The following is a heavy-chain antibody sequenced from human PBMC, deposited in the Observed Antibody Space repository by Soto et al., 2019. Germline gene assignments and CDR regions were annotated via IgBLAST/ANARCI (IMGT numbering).Heavy chain of an antibody. CDR1: GFTFSSYA. CDR2: ISYDGSNK. CDR3: ARGIVVVPAAIDSDYYYGMDV. Sequence: QVQLVESGGGVVQPGRSLRLSCAASGFTFSSYAMHWVRQAPGKGLEWVAVISYDGSNKYYADSVKGRFTISRDNSKNTLYLQMNSLRAEDTAVYYCARGIVVVPAAIDSDYYYGMDVWGQGTTVTVSS. D-gene: IGHD2-2*01. J-gene: IGHJ6*02. V-gene: IGHV3-30-3*01.